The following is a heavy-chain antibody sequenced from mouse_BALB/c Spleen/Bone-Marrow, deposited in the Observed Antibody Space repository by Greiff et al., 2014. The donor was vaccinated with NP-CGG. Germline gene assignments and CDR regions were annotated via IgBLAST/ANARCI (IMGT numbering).Heavy chain of an antibody. CDR3: ARGRYDSDGWYFGV. CDR2: INPNNSGT. J-gene: IGHJ1*01. CDR1: GDIFTSYY. V-gene: IGHV1-53*01. D-gene: IGHD2-4*01. Sequence: VKLMESGAEMVKPGASVKLSCKASGDIFTSYYMYWVKQRPGQGLEWIGGINPNNSGTNFNEKFKSEATLTVDKSSSTAYMELSSLTSEDSAVYYCARGRYDSDGWYFGVWGAGTTVTVSS.